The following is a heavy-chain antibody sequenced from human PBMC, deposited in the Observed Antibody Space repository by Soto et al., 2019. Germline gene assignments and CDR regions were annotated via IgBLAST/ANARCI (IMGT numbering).Heavy chain of an antibody. V-gene: IGHV5-51*01. D-gene: IGHD3-10*01. CDR2: IYPGDSDT. Sequence: GESLKISCKGSGYSFTSYWIGWVRQMPGKGLERMGIIYPGDSDTRYSPSFQGQVTTSADKSISTAYLQWSSLKASDTAMYYCARTYYYGSGSPNYYGMDVWGQGTTVTVSS. CDR3: ARTYYYGSGSPNYYGMDV. CDR1: GYSFTSYW. J-gene: IGHJ6*02.